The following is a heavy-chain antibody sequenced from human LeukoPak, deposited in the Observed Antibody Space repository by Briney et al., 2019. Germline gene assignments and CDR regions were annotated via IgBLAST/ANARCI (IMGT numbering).Heavy chain of an antibody. CDR1: GGSISSYY. V-gene: IGHV4-59*12. CDR3: ASTGYRYGTGMDV. J-gene: IGHJ6*02. Sequence: SETLSLTCTVSGGSISSYYWSWIRQPPGKELEWNGYIYYSGTTNYNPSLKSRVTILVDTSKNQFSLKLSSVTAAGTAVYYCASTGYRYGTGMDVWGQGTTVTVSS. D-gene: IGHD5-18*01. CDR2: IYYSGTT.